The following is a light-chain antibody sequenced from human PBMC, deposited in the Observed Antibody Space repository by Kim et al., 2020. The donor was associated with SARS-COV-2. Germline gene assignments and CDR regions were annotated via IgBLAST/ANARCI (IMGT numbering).Light chain of an antibody. CDR3: AAWDDSLNGLL. V-gene: IGLV1-44*01. Sequence: QRVNIPSSGSRSNVASNTVNWYQQDPGTAPKLLNYNNDQRPSRVPDRFSASKSGTSASLAINGLQSEDDSHYYCAAWDDSLNGLLFGGGTQLTVL. CDR2: NND. J-gene: IGLJ2*01. CDR1: RSNVASNT.